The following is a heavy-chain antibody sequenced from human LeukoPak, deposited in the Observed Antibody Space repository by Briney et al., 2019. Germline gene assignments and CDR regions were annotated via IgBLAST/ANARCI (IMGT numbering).Heavy chain of an antibody. D-gene: IGHD1-26*01. CDR2: IYYSGST. CDR1: GGSISSSSYS. CDR3: ARHSPIVGGVN. V-gene: IGHV4-39*01. Sequence: SETLSLTCTVSGGSISSSSYSWGWIRQPPGKGLEWIGSIYYSGSTYYNPSLKSRVTISVDTSKNQFSLKLSSVTAADTAVYYCARHSPIVGGVNWDQGTLVTVSS. J-gene: IGHJ4*02.